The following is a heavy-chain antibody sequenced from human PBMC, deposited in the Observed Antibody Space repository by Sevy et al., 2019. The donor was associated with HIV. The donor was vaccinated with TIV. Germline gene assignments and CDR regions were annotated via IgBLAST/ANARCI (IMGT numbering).Heavy chain of an antibody. J-gene: IGHJ5*02. V-gene: IGHV1-2*02. CDR2: INPNSRGT. D-gene: IGHD2-2*01. Sequence: ASVKVSCKASGYTFTGYYMHWVRQAPGQGLEWMGWINPNSRGTNYAQKFQGRVTMTRDTSISTAYMELSRLRSDDTAVYYCARDAVPAAPGPNWFDPWGQGTLVTVSS. CDR3: ARDAVPAAPGPNWFDP. CDR1: GYTFTGYY.